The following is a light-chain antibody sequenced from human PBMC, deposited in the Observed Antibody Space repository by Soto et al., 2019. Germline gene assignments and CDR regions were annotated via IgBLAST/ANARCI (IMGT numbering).Light chain of an antibody. CDR2: EVV. CDR3: KSYAGSNPYV. CDR1: NNDIGVYDF. J-gene: IGLJ1*01. Sequence: TLPRWACGSLGQSSTMSCTGTNNDIGVYDFVSWYQHHPGKAPRLIIYEVVQRPSGVPDRFSGSTSGNTASLTVSGLQAADEADYFCKSYAGSNPYVFGRGTKVTVL. V-gene: IGLV2-8*01.